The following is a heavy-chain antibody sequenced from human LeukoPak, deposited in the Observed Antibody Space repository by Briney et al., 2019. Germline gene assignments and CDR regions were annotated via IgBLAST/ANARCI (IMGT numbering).Heavy chain of an antibody. CDR2: IFIGGST. J-gene: IGHJ3*02. CDR3: ARWADNRAFEI. D-gene: IGHD3-22*01. V-gene: IGHV3-53*01. CDR1: GFTVSNNY. Sequence: GGSLRLSCVASGFTVSNNYMMWVRQAPGKGLEWVSVIFIGGSTFYADSVKGRFTISRDNSKDTLILQMNSLGAEDTAVYYCARWADNRAFEIWGQGTMVTVSS.